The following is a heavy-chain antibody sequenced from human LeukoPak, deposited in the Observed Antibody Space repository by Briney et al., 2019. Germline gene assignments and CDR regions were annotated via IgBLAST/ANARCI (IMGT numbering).Heavy chain of an antibody. Sequence: GGSLRLSCAASGFTFSSYTMNWVRQAPGKGLEWVSAIGNSGGTTYYADSLKGRFIISRDNSKSTLYLQMNSLRAEDTAVYYCARSSGRILDSDYWAQGALVTV. J-gene: IGHJ4*02. CDR3: ARSSGRILDSDY. CDR1: GFTFSSYT. D-gene: IGHD3-10*01. CDR2: IGNSGGTT. V-gene: IGHV3-23*01.